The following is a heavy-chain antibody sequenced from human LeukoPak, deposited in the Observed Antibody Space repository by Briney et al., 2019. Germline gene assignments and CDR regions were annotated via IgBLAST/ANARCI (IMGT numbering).Heavy chain of an antibody. V-gene: IGHV1-18*01. CDR2: ISGYTGDT. CDR1: GYTFTSYG. Sequence: ASVKVSCKASGYTFTSYGISWVRQAPGQGLECMGWISGYTGDTKYAQILQGRFTVTTDTSTSTAYLELRSLTYDDTAGYYCARAGYCGDGGCRGGSAFDVWGQGTMVTVSS. CDR3: ARAGYCGDGGCRGGSAFDV. J-gene: IGHJ3*01. D-gene: IGHD2-15*01.